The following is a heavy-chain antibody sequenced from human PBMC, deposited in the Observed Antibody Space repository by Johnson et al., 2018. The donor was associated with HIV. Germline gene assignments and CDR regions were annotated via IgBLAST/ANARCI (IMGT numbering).Heavy chain of an antibody. CDR3: ARKGDAFDF. CDR2: IKLDGSDK. Sequence: VQLVESGGTLVQPGGSLRLSCVASGFTFGTYWMTWVRQAPGKGLEWVATIKLDGSDKYYLGHVKGRFTISRDNARNSLHLQMNSLRAEDTAVYYCARKGDAFDFWGQGTKVTVSS. J-gene: IGHJ3*01. CDR1: GFTFGTYW. V-gene: IGHV3-7*05.